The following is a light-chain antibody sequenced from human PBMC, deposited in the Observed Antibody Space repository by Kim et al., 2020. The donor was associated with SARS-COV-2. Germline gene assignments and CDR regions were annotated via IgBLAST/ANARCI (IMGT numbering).Light chain of an antibody. CDR1: SSNMGSNY. V-gene: IGLV1-51*01. CDR2: DDN. CDR3: GTWDSNLRAVV. Sequence: GQKVTISCSGSSSNMGSNYVAWYQQSPGTAPNLLINDDNKRPSGMPDRFSGSRSGTSAALGITGLQTGDEADYYCGTWDSNLRAVVFGGGTQLTVL. J-gene: IGLJ3*02.